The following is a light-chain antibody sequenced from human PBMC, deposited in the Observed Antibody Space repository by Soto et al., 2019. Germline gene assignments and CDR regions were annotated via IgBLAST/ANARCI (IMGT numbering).Light chain of an antibody. CDR1: SSNIGSNY. Sequence: QSVLTQPPSASGTPGQRVTISCSGSSSNIGSNYVYWYQQLPGTAPKLLIFGNSQRPSGVPDRFSGSKSGTSASLAISGLRSEDEADYYCAAWDDSLSGVVFGGGTKVTVL. J-gene: IGLJ2*01. CDR2: GNS. V-gene: IGLV1-47*01. CDR3: AAWDDSLSGVV.